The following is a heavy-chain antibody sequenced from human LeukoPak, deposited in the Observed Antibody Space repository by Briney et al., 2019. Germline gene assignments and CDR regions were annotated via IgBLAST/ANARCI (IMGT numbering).Heavy chain of an antibody. Sequence: SVKVSCKASGGTFSSYAISWVRQAPGQGLEWMGRIIPIFGTANYAQKFQGRVAITTDESTSTAYMELSSLRSEDTAVYYCARTHYDFWSPQKGYYMDVWGKGTTVTVSS. CDR1: GGTFSSYA. CDR3: ARTHYDFWSPQKGYYMDV. D-gene: IGHD3-3*01. CDR2: IIPIFGTA. V-gene: IGHV1-69*05. J-gene: IGHJ6*03.